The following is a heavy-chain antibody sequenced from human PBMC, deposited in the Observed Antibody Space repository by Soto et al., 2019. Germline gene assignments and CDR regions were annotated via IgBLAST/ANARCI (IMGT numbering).Heavy chain of an antibody. Sequence: GGSLRLSCAASGFTFSSYAMSWVRQAPGKGLEWVSAISGSGGSTYYADSVKGRFTISRDNSKNTLYLQMNSLRAEDTAVYYCAKDTKSKNSGSYAGKGYYFDYWGQGTLVTVSS. CDR1: GFTFSSYA. V-gene: IGHV3-23*01. CDR2: ISGSGGST. D-gene: IGHD1-26*01. CDR3: AKDTKSKNSGSYAGKGYYFDY. J-gene: IGHJ4*02.